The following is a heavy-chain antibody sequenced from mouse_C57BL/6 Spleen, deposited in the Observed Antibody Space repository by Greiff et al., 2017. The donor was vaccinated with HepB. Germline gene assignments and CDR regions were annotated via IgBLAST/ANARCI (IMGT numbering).Heavy chain of an antibody. D-gene: IGHD2-3*01. CDR2: INPGSGGT. CDR3: ARSDGYQYYFDY. J-gene: IGHJ2*01. V-gene: IGHV1-54*01. Sequence: VQLQQSGAELVRPGTSVKVSCKASGYAFTNYLIEWVKQRPGQGLEWIGVINPGSGGTNYNEKFKGKATLPADKSSSTAYMQLSSLTSEDSAVYFCARSDGYQYYFDYWGQGTTLTVSS. CDR1: GYAFTNYL.